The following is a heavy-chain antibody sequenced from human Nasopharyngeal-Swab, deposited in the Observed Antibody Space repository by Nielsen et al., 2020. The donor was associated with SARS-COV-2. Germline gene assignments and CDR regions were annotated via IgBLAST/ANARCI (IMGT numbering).Heavy chain of an antibody. J-gene: IGHJ1*01. V-gene: IGHV4-34*01. Sequence: RQAPGKGLEWIGEINHSGSTNYNPSLKSRVTISVGTSKNQFSLKLSSVTAADTAVYYCARAEIAVADAEYFQHWGQGTLVTVSS. CDR2: INHSGST. D-gene: IGHD6-19*01. CDR3: ARAEIAVADAEYFQH.